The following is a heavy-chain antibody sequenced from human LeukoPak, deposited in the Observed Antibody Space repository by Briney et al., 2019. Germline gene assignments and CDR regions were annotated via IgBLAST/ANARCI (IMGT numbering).Heavy chain of an antibody. Sequence: PSDTLSLTCTVSGGSISTYYWSWMRQPPGKGLEWIGYIYYSGSTNYNPPLTSRVTISVDTPKNQFSLKLSSVTAADTAVYYCGRGFGREYNFAKYWGQGTLVTVST. J-gene: IGHJ4*02. CDR1: GGSISTYY. CDR3: GRGFGREYNFAKY. V-gene: IGHV4-59*07. D-gene: IGHD3-10*01. CDR2: IYYSGST.